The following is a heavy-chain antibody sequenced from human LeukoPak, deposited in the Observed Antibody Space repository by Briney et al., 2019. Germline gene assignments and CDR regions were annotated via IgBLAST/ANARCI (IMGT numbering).Heavy chain of an antibody. CDR3: AQAPAGGSYSGFDP. J-gene: IGHJ5*02. V-gene: IGHV3-23*01. CDR1: GFAFSSYA. Sequence: GGSLRLSCSGSGFAFSSYAMSWLRQAPGKGLEWVSAISGSGGSTYYADSVKGRFTISRDNSKNTLYLQMNSLRAEDTAVYYAAQAPAGGSYSGFDPWGQGTLVTVSS. D-gene: IGHD1-26*01. CDR2: ISGSGGST.